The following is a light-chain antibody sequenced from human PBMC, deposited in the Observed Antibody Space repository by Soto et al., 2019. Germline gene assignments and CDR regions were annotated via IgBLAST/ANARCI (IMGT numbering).Light chain of an antibody. J-gene: IGLJ1*01. Sequence: QSALTQPASVSGSPGQSSTISCTGTSSDVGAYHFVSWYQQHPGKVPKLMMFDVSSRPSGVSDRFSGSKSGNTASLTISVRQAEDECDYYCSSYPSSSTHVFGSGTKLTVL. CDR2: DVS. CDR3: SSYPSSSTHV. V-gene: IGLV2-14*03. CDR1: SSDVGAYHF.